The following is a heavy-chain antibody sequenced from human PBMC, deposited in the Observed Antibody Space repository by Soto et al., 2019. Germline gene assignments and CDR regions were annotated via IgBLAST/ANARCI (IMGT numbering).Heavy chain of an antibody. CDR1: GYNFAIYW. V-gene: IGHV5-51*01. Sequence: GESLKISCNSSGYNFAIYWIGWVRQMPGKGLEWMGIIYFGDSQARYSPSFEGQVTMSADKSISTAYLQWSRLKASDTAMYYCARLDTSGYYLDYWGQGTLVTVSS. J-gene: IGHJ4*02. CDR3: ARLDTSGYYLDY. CDR2: IYFGDSQA. D-gene: IGHD3-22*01.